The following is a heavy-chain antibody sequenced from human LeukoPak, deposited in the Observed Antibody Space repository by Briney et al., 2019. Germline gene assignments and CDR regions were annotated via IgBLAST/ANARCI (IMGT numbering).Heavy chain of an antibody. CDR2: INGSGDAT. CDR3: AKEYPFIPTRDNDH. CDR1: GFIFSHYT. D-gene: IGHD2-2*02. V-gene: IGHV3-23*01. Sequence: PGGSLRLSCAASGFIFSHYTMTWVRQAPGKGLEWVSSINGSGDATKYADFVMGRFTISRDNSKNTVSLQMNSLRAEDTAVYYCAKEYPFIPTRDNDHWGQGTLVTVSS. J-gene: IGHJ4*02.